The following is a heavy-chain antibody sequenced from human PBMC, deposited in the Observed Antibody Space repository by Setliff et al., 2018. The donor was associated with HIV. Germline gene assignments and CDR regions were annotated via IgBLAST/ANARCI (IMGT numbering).Heavy chain of an antibody. CDR1: GFTFSTYG. J-gene: IGHJ4*02. Sequence: GGSLRLSCAVSGFTFSTYGMHWVRQAPGKGLEWVTFIEHDGSKKFYADSVRGRFTISRDNANNSLYLQMNSLRAEDTAVYYCARESGDSSGYLGYWGQGTLVTVSS. V-gene: IGHV3-33*05. CDR2: IEHDGSKK. CDR3: ARESGDSSGYLGY. D-gene: IGHD3-22*01.